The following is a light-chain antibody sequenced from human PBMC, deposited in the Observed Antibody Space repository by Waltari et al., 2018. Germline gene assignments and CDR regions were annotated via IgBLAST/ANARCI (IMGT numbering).Light chain of an antibody. CDR1: SDDSAIPNF. CDR3: CSYGSSYTLL. J-gene: IGLJ2*01. CDR2: DGT. V-gene: IGLV2-23*03. Sequence: SALTQPASVSGSRGQSITISCTGLSDDSAIPNFVSWYQQLPDKAPKLIIYDGTQRPSGVSPRFSASTSGSTASLTISGLQADDEADYFCCSYGSSYTLLFGGGTRLTVL.